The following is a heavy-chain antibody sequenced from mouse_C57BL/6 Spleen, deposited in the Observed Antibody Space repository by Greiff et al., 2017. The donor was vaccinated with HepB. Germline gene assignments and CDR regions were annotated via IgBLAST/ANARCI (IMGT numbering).Heavy chain of an antibody. Sequence: QVQLQQSGAELVRPGTSVKVSCKASGYAFTNYLIEWVKQRPGQGLEWIGVINPGSGGTNYNEKFKGKATLTADKSSSPAYMQLSSLTSEDSAVYFCARSPSITTVVAPYFDYWGQGTTLTVSS. D-gene: IGHD1-1*01. CDR1: GYAFTNYL. J-gene: IGHJ2*01. V-gene: IGHV1-54*01. CDR3: ARSPSITTVVAPYFDY. CDR2: INPGSGGT.